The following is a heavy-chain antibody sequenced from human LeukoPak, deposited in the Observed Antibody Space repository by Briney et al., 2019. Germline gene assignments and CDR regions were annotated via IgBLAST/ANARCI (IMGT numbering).Heavy chain of an antibody. D-gene: IGHD4-17*01. CDR1: GFTSSSYE. J-gene: IGHJ4*02. CDR2: ISSSGSSI. Sequence: PGGSLRLSCAASGFTSSSYEMNWVRQAPGKGLEWVSYISSSGSSIYYADSVKGRFTISRDNAKNSLYLQMNSLRAEDTAVYYCAREGAFGDRDYWGQGTLVTVSS. CDR3: AREGAFGDRDY. V-gene: IGHV3-48*03.